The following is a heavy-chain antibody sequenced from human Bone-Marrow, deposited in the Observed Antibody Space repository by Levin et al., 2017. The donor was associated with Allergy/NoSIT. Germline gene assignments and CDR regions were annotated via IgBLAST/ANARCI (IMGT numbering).Heavy chain of an antibody. CDR2: IWYDGSNK. J-gene: IGHJ4*02. D-gene: IGHD6-19*01. Sequence: QTGGSLRLSCAASGFTFSSHVMYWVRQAPGKGLEWVALIWYDGSNKYYVDYVKGRFTISRDNSKNTLYLQMNSLRAEDTAVYYCARDGRYTNVWWDDYWGQGTLVTVSS. V-gene: IGHV3-33*01. CDR1: GFTFSSHV. CDR3: ARDGRYTNVWWDDY.